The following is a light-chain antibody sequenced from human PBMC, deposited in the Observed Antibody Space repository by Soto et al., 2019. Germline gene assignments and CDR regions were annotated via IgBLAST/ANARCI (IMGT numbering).Light chain of an antibody. V-gene: IGKV3-11*01. CDR1: QSVSTY. CDR3: QQRSNGLT. CDR2: DAY. Sequence: EIVLTQAPATLSLSPGERATLSCRASQSVSTYLAWYQQQPGRAPRLLIYDAYTRDTGIPTRFSGSGSGTDFTLTISNLEPEDFAVYYCQQRSNGLTFGGGTKVEI. J-gene: IGKJ4*01.